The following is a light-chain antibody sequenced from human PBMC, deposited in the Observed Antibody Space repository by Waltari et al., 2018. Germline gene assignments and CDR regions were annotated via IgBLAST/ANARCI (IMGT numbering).Light chain of an antibody. V-gene: IGKV2-30*02. CDR1: ESLVHSDGNTY. CDR3: GEGTHVWT. Sequence: DVVMTQSPLSLPITPGQPASISCRSSESLVHSDGNTYLSWYQQKPGQPPRLRIYKVSNRESGVPDRFSGSGAGTDFTLKISRVEAEDVGVYYCGEGTHVWTFGQGTKVEIK. J-gene: IGKJ1*01. CDR2: KVS.